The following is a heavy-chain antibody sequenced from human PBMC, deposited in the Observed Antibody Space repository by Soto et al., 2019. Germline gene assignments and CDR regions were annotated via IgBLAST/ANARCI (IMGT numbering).Heavy chain of an antibody. CDR2: ISAYNGNT. J-gene: IGHJ5*02. CDR1: GYTFTSYG. V-gene: IGHV1-18*01. CDR3: ARDPPSYSGSYSWFAP. D-gene: IGHD1-26*01. Sequence: ASVKVSCKASGYTFTSYGISWVRQAPGQGLEWMGWISAYNGNTNYAQKLQGRVTMTTDTSTSTAYMELRSLRSDDTAVYYCARDPPSYSGSYSWFAPWGQGTLVTVSS.